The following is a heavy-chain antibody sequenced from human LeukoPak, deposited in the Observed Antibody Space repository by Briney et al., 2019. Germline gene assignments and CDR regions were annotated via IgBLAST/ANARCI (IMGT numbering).Heavy chain of an antibody. J-gene: IGHJ4*02. V-gene: IGHV3-7*01. CDR2: IKQDGSEK. D-gene: IGHD4-17*01. CDR3: AKDRPLFATVTRGTPDDY. Sequence: GGSLRLPCAASGFTFSSYWMSWVRQAPGKGLEWVANIKQDGSEKYYVDSVKGRFTISRDNAKNSLYLQMNSLRAEDTAVYYCAKDRPLFATVTRGTPDDYWGQGTLVTVSS. CDR1: GFTFSSYW.